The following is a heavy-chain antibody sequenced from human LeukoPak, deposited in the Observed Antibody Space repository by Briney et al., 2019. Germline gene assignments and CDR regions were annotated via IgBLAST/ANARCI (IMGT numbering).Heavy chain of an antibody. D-gene: IGHD2-2*01. CDR2: INPKSGGR. Sequence: GASVKVSCKASGYSFTGYYILWVRQAPGQGLEWMGWINPKSGGRSYAQRFQGRVTMTRDTSISTAYMELSRLRSDDTAVYYCATGERLVPAAMWFDYWGQGTLVTVSS. CDR1: GYSFTGYY. V-gene: IGHV1-2*02. CDR3: ATGERLVPAAMWFDY. J-gene: IGHJ4*02.